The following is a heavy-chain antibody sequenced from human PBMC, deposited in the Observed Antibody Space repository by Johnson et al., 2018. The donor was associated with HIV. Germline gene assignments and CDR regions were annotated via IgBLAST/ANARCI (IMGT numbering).Heavy chain of an antibody. V-gene: IGHV3-30-3*01. CDR2: ISYDGSNK. CDR3: ARDGLAARVVGAFDI. J-gene: IGHJ3*02. D-gene: IGHD6-13*01. CDR1: GFTFSSYA. Sequence: QVQLVESGGGVVQPGRSLRLSCAASGFTFSSYAMHWVRQAPGKGLAWVAVISYDGSNKYYAASVKGRFTISRDNSKNTLYLQMNSLRAEDTAVYYCARDGLAARVVGAFDIWGQGTMVTVSS.